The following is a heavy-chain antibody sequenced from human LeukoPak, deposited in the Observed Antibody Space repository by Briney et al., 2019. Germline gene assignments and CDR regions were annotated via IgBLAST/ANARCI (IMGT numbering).Heavy chain of an antibody. J-gene: IGHJ4*02. CDR2: IYSGGST. CDR3: ASLERGSGSYFDY. CDR1: GFTVSSNY. D-gene: IGHD3-10*01. Sequence: GGSLRLSCAASGFTVSSNYMSWVRLAPGKGLEWVSVIYSGGSTYYADSVKGRFTISRDNSKNTLYLQMNSLRAEDTAVYYCASLERGSGSYFDYWGQGTLVTVSS. V-gene: IGHV3-53*01.